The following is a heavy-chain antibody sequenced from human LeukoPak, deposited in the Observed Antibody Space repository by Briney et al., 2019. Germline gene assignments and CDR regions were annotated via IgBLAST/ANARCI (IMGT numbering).Heavy chain of an antibody. Sequence: GGSLRLSCAASGFTFSSYAMHWVRQAPGKGLEWVAVISYDGSNKYYADSVKGRFTISRDNSKKTLYLQMNSLRAEDTAVYYCARVAEAGTSADAFDIWGQGTMVTVSS. J-gene: IGHJ3*02. CDR3: ARVAEAGTSADAFDI. CDR2: ISYDGSNK. CDR1: GFTFSSYA. D-gene: IGHD6-13*01. V-gene: IGHV3-30*04.